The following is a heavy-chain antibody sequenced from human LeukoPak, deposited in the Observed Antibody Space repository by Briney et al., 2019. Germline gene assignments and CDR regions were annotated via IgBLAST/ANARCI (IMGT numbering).Heavy chain of an antibody. CDR3: ARDKRVTIFGVVKHYYYYMDV. V-gene: IGHV1-2*02. CDR2: INPNSGGT. Sequence: ASVKVSCKASGYTFTGYYMHWVRQAPGQGLEWMGWINPNSGGTNYAQKFQGRVTMTRDMSTSTVYMELSSLRSEDTAVYYCARDKRVTIFGVVKHYYYYMDVWGKGTTVTVSS. D-gene: IGHD3-3*01. J-gene: IGHJ6*03. CDR1: GYTFTGYY.